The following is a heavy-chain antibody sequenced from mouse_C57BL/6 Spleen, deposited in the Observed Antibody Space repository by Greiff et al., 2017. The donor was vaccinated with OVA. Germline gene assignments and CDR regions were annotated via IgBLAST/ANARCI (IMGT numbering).Heavy chain of an antibody. CDR3: TRPHYGNYKGMDY. Sequence: ESGAELVRPGASVTLSCKASGYTFTDYEMHWVKQTPVHGLEWIGAIDPETGGTAYNQKFKGKAILTADKSSSTAYMELRSLTSEDSAVYYCTRPHYGNYKGMDYWGQGTSVTVSS. D-gene: IGHD2-1*01. CDR2: IDPETGGT. J-gene: IGHJ4*01. V-gene: IGHV1-15*01. CDR1: GYTFTDYE.